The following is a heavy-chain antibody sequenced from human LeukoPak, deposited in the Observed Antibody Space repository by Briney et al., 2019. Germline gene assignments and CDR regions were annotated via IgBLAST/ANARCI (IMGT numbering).Heavy chain of an antibody. Sequence: AGGSLRLSCAASGFTFSSYDMYWVRQAPGKGLEWVAAISYDGSDKYYADSVKGRFTISRDNSKNTLYLQMSSLRPEDTAVYYCAKCTVALDYWGQGTLVTVSS. J-gene: IGHJ4*02. V-gene: IGHV3-30*18. CDR3: AKCTVALDY. CDR1: GFTFSSYD. CDR2: ISYDGSDK. D-gene: IGHD4-23*01.